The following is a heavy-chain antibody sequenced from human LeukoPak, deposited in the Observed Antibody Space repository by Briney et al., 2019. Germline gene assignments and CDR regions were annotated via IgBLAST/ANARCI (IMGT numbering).Heavy chain of an antibody. D-gene: IGHD3-10*01. CDR1: GGSISSYY. V-gene: IGHV4-59*08. CDR2: IYYSGST. CDR3: ASTTLYYGSGTYYYYYYMDV. J-gene: IGHJ6*03. Sequence: SETLSLTCTVSGGSISSYYWSWIRQPPGKGLEWIGYIYYSGSTNYNPSLKSRVTISVDASKNQFSLKLSSVTAADTAVYYCASTTLYYGSGTYYYYYYMDVWGKGTTVTVSS.